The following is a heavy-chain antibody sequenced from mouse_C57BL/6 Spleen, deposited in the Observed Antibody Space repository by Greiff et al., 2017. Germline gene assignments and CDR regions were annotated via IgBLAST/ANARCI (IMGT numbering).Heavy chain of an antibody. CDR3: AKGGYGSKSPYAMDY. D-gene: IGHD1-1*01. V-gene: IGHV1-55*01. CDR1: GYTFTSYW. CDR2: IYPGSGST. J-gene: IGHJ4*01. Sequence: QVQLQQPGAELVKPGASVKMSCKASGYTFTSYWITWVKQRPGQGLEWIGDIYPGSGSTNYNEKFKSKATLTVDTSSSTADMQLSSLTSEDSAVYYCAKGGYGSKSPYAMDYWGQGTSVTVSS.